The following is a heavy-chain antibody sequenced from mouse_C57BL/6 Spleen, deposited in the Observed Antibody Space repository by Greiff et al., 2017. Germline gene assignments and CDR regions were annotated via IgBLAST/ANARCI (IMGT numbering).Heavy chain of an antibody. Sequence: QVQLQQPGAELVKPGASVKLSCKASGYTFTSYWMQWVKQRPGQGLEWIGEIDPSDSYTNYNQKFKGKATLTVDTSSSTAYMQLSSLTSEDSAVYYCARKRIYDGYFGFADWGQGTLVTVSA. J-gene: IGHJ3*01. CDR3: ARKRIYDGYFGFAD. D-gene: IGHD2-3*01. CDR1: GYTFTSYW. CDR2: IDPSDSYT. V-gene: IGHV1-50*01.